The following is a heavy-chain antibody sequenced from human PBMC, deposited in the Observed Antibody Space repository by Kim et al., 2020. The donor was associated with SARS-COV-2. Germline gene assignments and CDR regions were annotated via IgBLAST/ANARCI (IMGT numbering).Heavy chain of an antibody. J-gene: IGHJ4*02. CDR2: IKQDGSET. D-gene: IGHD2-15*01. V-gene: IGHV3-7*03. CDR3: ASGGSSNYPRGGY. Sequence: GGSLRLSCAVSGFTFRNFWMSWVRQAPGKGLEWVANIKQDGSETYYVASVNGRFTISRDNAKNSLYLQMNSLRVEDTAVYHCASGGSSNYPRGGYWGQGTLVTVSS. CDR1: GFTFRNFW.